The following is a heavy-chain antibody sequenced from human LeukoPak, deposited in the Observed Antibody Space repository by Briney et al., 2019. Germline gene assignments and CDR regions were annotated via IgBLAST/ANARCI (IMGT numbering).Heavy chain of an antibody. J-gene: IGHJ3*02. CDR2: ISGSGDST. Sequence: GGSLRLSCAASGFPFSSYAMSWVRQAPGKGLEWVSAISGSGDSTYYADSVKGRCTISRDNSKNTLYLQMNSLRVEDTAVYYCARGLFLSGYLDAFDIWGQGTVVTVSS. CDR3: ARGLFLSGYLDAFDI. V-gene: IGHV3-23*01. CDR1: GFPFSSYA. D-gene: IGHD3-22*01.